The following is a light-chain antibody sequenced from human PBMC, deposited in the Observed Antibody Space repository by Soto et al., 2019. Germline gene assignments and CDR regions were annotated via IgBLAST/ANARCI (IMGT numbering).Light chain of an antibody. J-gene: IGLJ1*01. V-gene: IGLV2-8*01. Sequence: QSVLTQPPSASGSPGQSVTISCTGTSSDVGGYNYVSWYQQYSGTAPKLMIYEVSKRPSGVPDRFSGSKSGNTASLTVTGLPDEDEADYYRSSYGGSNNFVFGTGTKLTVL. CDR1: SSDVGGYNY. CDR3: SSYGGSNNFV. CDR2: EVS.